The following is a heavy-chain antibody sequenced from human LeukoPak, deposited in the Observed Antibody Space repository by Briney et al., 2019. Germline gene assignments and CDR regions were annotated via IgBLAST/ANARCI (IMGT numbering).Heavy chain of an antibody. CDR3: ARGGSSSYFDY. CDR1: GGSFSSYY. V-gene: IGHV4-59*10. Sequence: PSETLSLTCAVYGGSFSSYYWSWIRQPAGKGLEWIGRIYTSGSTNYNPSLKSRVTMSVDTSKNQFSLKLSSVTAADTAVYYCARGGSSSYFDYWGQGTLVTVSS. J-gene: IGHJ4*02. CDR2: IYTSGST. D-gene: IGHD6-13*01.